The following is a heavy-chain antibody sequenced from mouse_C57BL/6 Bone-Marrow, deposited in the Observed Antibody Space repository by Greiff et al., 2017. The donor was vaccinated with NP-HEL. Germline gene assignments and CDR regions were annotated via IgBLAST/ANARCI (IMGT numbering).Heavy chain of an antibody. Sequence: EVQLVESGGDLVKPGGSLKLSCAASGFTFSSYGMSWVRQTPDKRLEWVATISSGGSYTYYPDSVKGRFTISRDNAKNTLYLQMSSLKSEDTAMYYCARHGSSYGWFAYWGQGTLVTVSA. V-gene: IGHV5-6*01. CDR3: ARHGSSYGWFAY. CDR1: GFTFSSYG. D-gene: IGHD1-1*01. J-gene: IGHJ3*01. CDR2: ISSGGSYT.